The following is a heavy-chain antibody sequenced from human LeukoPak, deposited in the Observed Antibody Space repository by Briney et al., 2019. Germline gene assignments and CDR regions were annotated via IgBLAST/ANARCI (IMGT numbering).Heavy chain of an antibody. CDR3: AKTHGSGWNFDY. CDR2: IRGTGGST. D-gene: IGHD6-19*01. V-gene: IGHV3-23*01. Sequence: GGSLRLSCAASGFTFSGYAMSWVRQPPGKGLEWVSVIRGTGGSTYYADSVKGRFTISRDNSKNTLYLQMNSLRAEDTVVYYCAKTHGSGWNFDYWGQGTLVTVSS. CDR1: GFTFSGYA. J-gene: IGHJ4*02.